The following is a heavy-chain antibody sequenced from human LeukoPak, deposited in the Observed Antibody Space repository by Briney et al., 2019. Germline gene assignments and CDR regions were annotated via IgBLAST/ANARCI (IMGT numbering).Heavy chain of an antibody. CDR1: GYTFTSYY. V-gene: IGHV1-46*01. J-gene: IGHJ6*02. CDR2: INPSGGST. D-gene: IGHD2-21*02. CDR3: AREGVVVTGATYYYYGMDV. Sequence: ASVKVSCKASGYTFTSYYMHWVRQAPGQGLEWMGIINPSGGSTSYAQEFQGRVTMTRDTSTSTVYMELSSLRSEDTAVYYCAREGVVVTGATYYYYGMDVWGQGTTVTVSS.